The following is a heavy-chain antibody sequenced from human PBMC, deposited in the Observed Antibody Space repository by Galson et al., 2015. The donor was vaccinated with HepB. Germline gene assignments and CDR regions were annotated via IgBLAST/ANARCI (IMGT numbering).Heavy chain of an antibody. CDR1: GFTFTSFW. D-gene: IGHD2-15*01. CDR2: VKQDGSER. J-gene: IGHJ6*03. V-gene: IGHV3-7*03. Sequence: SLRLSCAASGFTFTSFWMSWFRQAPGKGLERVANVKQDGSERYYVDSVKGRFTISRDNARNSLYLQMNSLRVEDTAVYYCVRYEVVFSRATPLGFYYYMDVGGTGTTVTVSS. CDR3: VRYEVVFSRATPLGFYYYMDV.